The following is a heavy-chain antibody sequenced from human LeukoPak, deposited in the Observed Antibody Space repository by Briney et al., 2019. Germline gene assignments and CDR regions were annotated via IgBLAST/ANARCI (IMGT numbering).Heavy chain of an antibody. Sequence: ASEKVSCKASGYTFTSYGISWVRQAHGQRLEWMGLINAGNGNTKYSQKFQGRVTITRDTSASTAYMELSSLRSEDTAVYYCARANIVASYGMDVWGKGTTVTVSS. CDR2: INAGNGNT. J-gene: IGHJ6*04. V-gene: IGHV1-3*01. D-gene: IGHD5-12*01. CDR1: GYTFTSYG. CDR3: ARANIVASYGMDV.